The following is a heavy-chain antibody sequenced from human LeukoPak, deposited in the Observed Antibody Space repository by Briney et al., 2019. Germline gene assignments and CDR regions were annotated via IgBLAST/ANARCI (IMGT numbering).Heavy chain of an antibody. CDR2: INPSGGST. Sequence: ASVKVSCKASGYTFTSYYMHWVRQAPGQGLEWMGIINPSGGSTSYAQKFQGRVTMTRDTSTSTVYMELSSLRSEDTAVYYCARKCSGGSCHGALDYWGQGTLVTVSS. V-gene: IGHV1-46*01. CDR1: GYTFTSYY. CDR3: ARKCSGGSCHGALDY. D-gene: IGHD2-15*01. J-gene: IGHJ4*02.